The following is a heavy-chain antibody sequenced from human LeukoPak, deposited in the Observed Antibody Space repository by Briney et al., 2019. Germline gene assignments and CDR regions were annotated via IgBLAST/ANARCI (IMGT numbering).Heavy chain of an antibody. CDR1: GYTFTGYY. CDR3: AREGPLRLPYFDP. Sequence: ASVKVSCKASGYTFTGYYMHRVRQAPGQGLEWMGWINPNIGGTNYAQKFQGRVTMTRDTSISTAYMELSSLRSDDTAVYYCAREGPLRLPYFDPWGQGTLVTVSS. D-gene: IGHD4-17*01. CDR2: INPNIGGT. J-gene: IGHJ5*02. V-gene: IGHV1-2*02.